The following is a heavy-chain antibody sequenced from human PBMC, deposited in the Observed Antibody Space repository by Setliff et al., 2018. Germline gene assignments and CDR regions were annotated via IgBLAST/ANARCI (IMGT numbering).Heavy chain of an antibody. D-gene: IGHD2-8*02. V-gene: IGHV4-30-4*08. CDR1: GGSISSGDYY. Sequence: SETLSLTCIVSGGSISSGDYYWSWIRQPPGKGLEWIGYIYYSGSTYYNPSLKSRVTISVDTSKNQFSLKLSSVTAADTALYYCTVYNTGSSKDHYWGQGTLVTVSS. CDR2: IYYSGST. J-gene: IGHJ4*02. CDR3: TVYNTGSSKDHY.